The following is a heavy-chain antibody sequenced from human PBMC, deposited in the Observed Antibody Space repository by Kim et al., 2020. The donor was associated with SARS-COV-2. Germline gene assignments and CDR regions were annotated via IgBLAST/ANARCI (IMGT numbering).Heavy chain of an antibody. V-gene: IGHV4-34*01. CDR3: AKAPGYSSGWYSRPFDY. Sequence: KSRVTIAVDTSKNQFSLKLSAVTAADTAVYYCAKAPGYSSGWYSRPFDYWGQGTLVTVSS. D-gene: IGHD6-19*01. J-gene: IGHJ4*02.